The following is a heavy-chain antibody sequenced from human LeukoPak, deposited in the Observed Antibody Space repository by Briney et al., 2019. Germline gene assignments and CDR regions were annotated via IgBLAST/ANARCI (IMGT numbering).Heavy chain of an antibody. CDR1: GGSFSGYY. Sequence: SETLSLTCAVYGGSFSGYYWSWIRQPPGKGLEWIGEINHSGSTNYNPSLKSRVTISVDTSKNQFSLKLSSVTAADTAVYYCARRRFLESYHRYWGQGTLVTVSS. J-gene: IGHJ4*02. CDR2: INHSGST. D-gene: IGHD3-3*01. V-gene: IGHV4-34*01. CDR3: ARRRFLESYHRY.